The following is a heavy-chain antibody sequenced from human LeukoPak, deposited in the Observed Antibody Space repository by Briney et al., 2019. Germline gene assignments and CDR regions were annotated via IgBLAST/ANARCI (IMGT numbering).Heavy chain of an antibody. D-gene: IGHD4-17*01. Sequence: SETLSLTCTVSGGSISSYYWSWIRQPPGKGLVWIGYMSYSGSTNYNPSLKSRVTMSINTSKNQFSLRLSSVTAADTAVYYCARGSDFGDYWGQGTLVTVSS. CDR2: MSYSGST. J-gene: IGHJ4*02. CDR1: GGSISSYY. V-gene: IGHV4-59*01. CDR3: ARGSDFGDY.